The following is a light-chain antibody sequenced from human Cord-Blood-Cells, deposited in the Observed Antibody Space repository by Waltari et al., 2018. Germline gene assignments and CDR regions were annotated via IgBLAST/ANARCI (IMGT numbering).Light chain of an antibody. CDR3: SSYAGSNNWV. V-gene: IGLV2-8*01. J-gene: IGLJ3*02. CDR1: SSDVGGYNY. CDR2: EVS. Sequence: QSALTQPPSASGSPGQPVTISCTATSSDVGGYNYVSWYHHPPGKAPKLMIYEVSKRPSGVPDRFSGSKSGNTASLTVSGLQAEDEADYYCSSYAGSNNWVFGGGTKLTVL.